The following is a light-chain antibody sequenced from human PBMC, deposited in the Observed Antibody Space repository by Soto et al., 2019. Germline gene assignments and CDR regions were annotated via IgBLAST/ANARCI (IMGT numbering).Light chain of an antibody. J-gene: IGLJ1*01. CDR3: SLYTSSDTPYV. Sequence: QSALTQPASVSGSPGQSITISCTGTSSDVGGYDYVSWYQQRPDKAPKLIIYVVSNRPSGVSNRFSGSKSGNTASLTISGLQAEDEADYYCSLYTSSDTPYVFGTGTKVTVL. CDR1: SSDVGGYDY. V-gene: IGLV2-14*01. CDR2: VVS.